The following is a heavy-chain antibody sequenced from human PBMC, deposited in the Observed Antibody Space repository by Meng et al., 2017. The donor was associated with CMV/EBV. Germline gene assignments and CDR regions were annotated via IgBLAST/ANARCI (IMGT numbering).Heavy chain of an antibody. CDR3: ARLGQYRYFQH. Sequence: SETLSLTCTVSGGSISSSSYYWGWIRQPPGKGREWIGSIYYSGSTYYNPSLKSRVTISVDTSKNQFSLKLSSVTAADTAVYYCARLGQYRYFQHWGQGTLVTVSS. V-gene: IGHV4-39*01. D-gene: IGHD3-16*01. J-gene: IGHJ1*01. CDR1: GGSISSSSYY. CDR2: IYYSGST.